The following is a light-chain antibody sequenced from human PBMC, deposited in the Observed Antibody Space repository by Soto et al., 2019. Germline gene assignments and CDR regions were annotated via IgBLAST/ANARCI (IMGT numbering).Light chain of an antibody. Sequence: DIQMTQSPSTLSASVGDRVTSTCRASQSVNSWLAWYQQKPGKAPTLLIYKSSNLENGVPSRFSRSRSGTEFTLTISGLQPDDFASYYCQQYNHYSGTFGQGTKVEIK. CDR2: KSS. CDR3: QQYNHYSGT. V-gene: IGKV1-5*03. J-gene: IGKJ1*01. CDR1: QSVNSW.